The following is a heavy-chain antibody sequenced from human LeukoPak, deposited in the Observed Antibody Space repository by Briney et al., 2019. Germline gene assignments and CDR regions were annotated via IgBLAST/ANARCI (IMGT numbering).Heavy chain of an antibody. J-gene: IGHJ4*02. D-gene: IGHD2-21*01. V-gene: IGHV1-2*02. Sequence: ASVKLSCKASGYTFTGYYIHWVRQAPGQGPEWMGWINPNSGGTNYAQRFQGRVTMTRDTSISTAYMELSRLRSDDTAVYYCARLIAVDSWGQGTLVTVSS. CDR1: GYTFTGYY. CDR3: ARLIAVDS. CDR2: INPNSGGT.